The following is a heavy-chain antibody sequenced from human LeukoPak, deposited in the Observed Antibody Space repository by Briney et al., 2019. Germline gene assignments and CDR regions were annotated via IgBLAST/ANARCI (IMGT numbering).Heavy chain of an antibody. CDR1: GFIFSSFG. CDR3: AKEGPYCGGDCYGVFDY. V-gene: IGHV3-23*01. J-gene: IGHJ4*02. Sequence: PGGSLRLSCAASGFIFSSFGMHWVRQAPGKGLEWVSLISNRGGTTYYADSVKGRFTISRDNSKNTLYLQMNSLRAEDTAVYYCAKEGPYCGGDCYGVFDYWGQGTLVTVSS. CDR2: ISNRGGTT. D-gene: IGHD2-21*02.